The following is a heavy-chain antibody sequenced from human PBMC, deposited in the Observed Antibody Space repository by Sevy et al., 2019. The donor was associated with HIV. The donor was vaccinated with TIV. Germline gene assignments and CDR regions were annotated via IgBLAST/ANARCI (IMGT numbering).Heavy chain of an antibody. CDR2: IYHTGNT. V-gene: IGHV4-30-2*01. J-gene: IGHJ3*02. Sequence: SETLSLTSAVSGVSISSGAYSWNWIRQPPGKGLEWIGYIYHTGNTYYNPSLKSRITISLDRSKNQFSLRLSSVTAADTAVYFCARDGGTMTTPGSFDIWGQGTMVTVSS. CDR3: ARDGGTMTTPGSFDI. CDR1: GVSISSGAYS. D-gene: IGHD4-17*01.